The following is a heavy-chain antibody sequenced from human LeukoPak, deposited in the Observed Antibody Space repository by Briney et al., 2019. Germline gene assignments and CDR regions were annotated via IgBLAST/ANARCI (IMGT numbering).Heavy chain of an antibody. V-gene: IGHV3-74*01. CDR3: ARADSTVEPDAFDI. Sequence: GGSLRLSCAASGFTFSSNWMHWVRQAPGKGLVWVSRINSDGSTTSYADSVRGRFTISRDNAKNTVCLQMNSLRAEDTAVYYCARADSTVEPDAFDIWGQGTMVTVSS. CDR2: INSDGSTT. D-gene: IGHD4-11*01. J-gene: IGHJ3*02. CDR1: GFTFSSNW.